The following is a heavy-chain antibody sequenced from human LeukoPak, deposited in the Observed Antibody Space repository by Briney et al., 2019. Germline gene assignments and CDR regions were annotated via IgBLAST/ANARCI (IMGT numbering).Heavy chain of an antibody. CDR1: GVSFSDYY. CDR3: ARGSDYGANLIDY. D-gene: IGHD4-23*01. J-gene: IGHJ4*02. Sequence: PSETLSLTCAVYGVSFSDYYWSWIRQPPGRGLEWLGEINHSGNSNYNPSLKSRVTISVDTSKNQFSLKLSSVTAADTAVYYCARGSDYGANLIDYWGQGTLVTVSS. CDR2: INHSGNS. V-gene: IGHV4-34*01.